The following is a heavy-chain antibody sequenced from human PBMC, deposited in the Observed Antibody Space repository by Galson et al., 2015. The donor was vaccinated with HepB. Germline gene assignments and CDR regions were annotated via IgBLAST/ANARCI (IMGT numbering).Heavy chain of an antibody. D-gene: IGHD6-19*01. CDR3: ARHSIAVQLGYYYGMDV. Sequence: SLRLSCAASGFIFSSYVIHWVRQAPGKGLEWVAVISYDGNNKYYADSVKGRFTISRDNSKNTLYLQMNSLRAEDTSVYYCARHSIAVQLGYYYGMDVWGQGTTVTVSS. CDR2: ISYDGNNK. CDR1: GFIFSSYV. J-gene: IGHJ6*02. V-gene: IGHV3-30-3*01.